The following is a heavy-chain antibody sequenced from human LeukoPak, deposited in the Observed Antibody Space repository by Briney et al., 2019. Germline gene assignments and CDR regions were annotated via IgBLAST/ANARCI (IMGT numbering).Heavy chain of an antibody. D-gene: IGHD6-19*01. Sequence: SETLSLTCTVSGGSISSSYYYWGWIRQPPGKGLEWIGSIYYSGSTYYNPSLRSRVTISVDTSKNQFSLKLSSVTATDTAVYYCARHLIAVAGTGSVFDIWGQGTTVTVSS. J-gene: IGHJ3*02. CDR2: IYYSGST. CDR3: ARHLIAVAGTGSVFDI. V-gene: IGHV4-39*01. CDR1: GGSISSSYYY.